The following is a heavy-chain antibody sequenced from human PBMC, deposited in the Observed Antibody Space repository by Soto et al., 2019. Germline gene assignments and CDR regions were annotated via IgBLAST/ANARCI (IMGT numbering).Heavy chain of an antibody. J-gene: IGHJ5*02. CDR3: ARHEGWTGPDQ. CDR2: IFHDGNT. Sequence: QVHLQESGPGLVKPSETLSLTCAVSGASIGSGGWWSWVRQPPGKGLEWIAEIFHDGNTKYSPSLKSRVNISVDKSQNQFSLNVYSVTAADTAVYYCARHEGWTGPDQWGQGTLVTVSS. D-gene: IGHD2-8*02. V-gene: IGHV4-4*02. CDR1: GASIGSGGW.